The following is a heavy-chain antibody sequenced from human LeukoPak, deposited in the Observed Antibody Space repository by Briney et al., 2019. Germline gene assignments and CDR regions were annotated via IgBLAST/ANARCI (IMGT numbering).Heavy chain of an antibody. CDR2: VSYDGST. CDR3: ARVRGSSWYVYYYYMDV. D-gene: IGHD6-13*01. Sequence: PSETLSLTCAVYGGSFSGYYWSWIRQPPGKGLEWIGYVSYDGSTNYNPSLKSRVTISVDTSKNQFSLKLSSVTAADTAVYYCARVRGSSWYVYYYYMDVWGKGTTVTVSS. CDR1: GGSFSGYY. J-gene: IGHJ6*03. V-gene: IGHV4-59*01.